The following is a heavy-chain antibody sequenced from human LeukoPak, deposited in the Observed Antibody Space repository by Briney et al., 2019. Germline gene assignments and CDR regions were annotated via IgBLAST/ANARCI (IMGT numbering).Heavy chain of an antibody. CDR3: ALVPTAPPGYFYYGMDV. CDR1: GYSFTSYW. Sequence: SGESLKISCKGSGYSFTSYWIGWVRQMPGKGLEWMGIIYPGDSDTRYSPSFQGQVTISADKSISTAYLQWSSLKASDTAMYYCALVPTAPPGYFYYGMDVWGQGTTVTVSS. CDR2: IYPGDSDT. J-gene: IGHJ6*02. V-gene: IGHV5-51*01. D-gene: IGHD2-2*01.